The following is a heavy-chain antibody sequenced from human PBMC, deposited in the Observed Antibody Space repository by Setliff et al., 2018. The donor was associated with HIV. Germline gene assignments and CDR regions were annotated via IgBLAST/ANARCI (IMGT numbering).Heavy chain of an antibody. V-gene: IGHV1-46*01. CDR3: AREVVPAAMRYYYYMDV. D-gene: IGHD2-2*01. J-gene: IGHJ6*03. CDR1: GYTFTSYY. Sequence: ASVKISCKASGYTFTSYYMHWVRQAPGQGLEWMGIINPSGGSTSYAQKFQGRVTMTRDTSTSTVYMELSSLRSEDTAVYYCAREVVPAAMRYYYYMDVWGKGTTVTVSS. CDR2: INPSGGST.